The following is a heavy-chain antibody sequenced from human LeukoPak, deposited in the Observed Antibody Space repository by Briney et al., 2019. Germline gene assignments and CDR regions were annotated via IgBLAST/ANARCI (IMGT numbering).Heavy chain of an antibody. D-gene: IGHD2-2*01. V-gene: IGHV3-53*01. CDR1: GFTVSSNY. CDR3: ATWPSSLHMAFFDY. Sequence: GGSLRLSCEASGFTVSSNYMTRVRQAPGRGMEWVSVIYSDGTTYYADSVKGRFTISRDNSKNTLYLQMNSLGVEDMAVYYCATWPSSLHMAFFDYWGQGTLVTVSS. J-gene: IGHJ4*02. CDR2: IYSDGTT.